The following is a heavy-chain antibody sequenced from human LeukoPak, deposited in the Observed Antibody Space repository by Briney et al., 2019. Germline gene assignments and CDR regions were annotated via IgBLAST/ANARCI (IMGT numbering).Heavy chain of an antibody. D-gene: IGHD2-15*01. J-gene: IGHJ6*03. CDR1: GYTFTGYY. CDR2: INPNSGGT. V-gene: IGHV1-2*02. Sequence: VASVKVSYKASGYTFTGYYMHWVRQAPGQGLEWMGWINPNSGGTNYAQKFQGRVTMTRDTSISTAYMELSRLRSDDTAVYYCARGDPRIFSPRGYSYYYYMDVWGKGTTVTVSS. CDR3: ARGDPRIFSPRGYSYYYYMDV.